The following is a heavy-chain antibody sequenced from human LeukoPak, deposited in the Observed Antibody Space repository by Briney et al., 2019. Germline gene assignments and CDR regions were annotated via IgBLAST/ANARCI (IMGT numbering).Heavy chain of an antibody. D-gene: IGHD4-17*01. CDR2: IYYSGST. CDR1: GGSISSYY. V-gene: IGHV4-59*08. CDR3: AKNTGDDYGPDWFDP. J-gene: IGHJ5*02. Sequence: SETLSLTCTVSGGSISSYYWSWIRQPPGKGLEWIGYIYYSGSTNYNPSLKSRVTISVDTSKNQFSLKLSSVTAADTAVYYCAKNTGDDYGPDWFDPWGQGTLVTVSS.